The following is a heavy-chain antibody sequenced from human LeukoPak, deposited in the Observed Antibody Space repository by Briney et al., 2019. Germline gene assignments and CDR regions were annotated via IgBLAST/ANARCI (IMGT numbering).Heavy chain of an antibody. V-gene: IGHV3-23*01. CDR3: ARIGYCSSTSCYAFDY. Sequence: GGSLRLSCAASKFTLNSYVMNWVRQAPGKGLEWVSVVSASGLNTDYADSVKGRFTISRDNSKNTLYLQMNSLRAEDTAVYYCARIGYCSSTSCYAFDYWGQGTLVTVSS. CDR1: KFTLNSYV. J-gene: IGHJ4*02. CDR2: VSASGLNT. D-gene: IGHD2-2*01.